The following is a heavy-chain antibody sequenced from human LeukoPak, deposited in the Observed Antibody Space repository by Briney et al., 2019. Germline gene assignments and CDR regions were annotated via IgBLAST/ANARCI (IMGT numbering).Heavy chain of an antibody. Sequence: QTGGSLRLSCAASGFTFSDYAMTWVRQAPGKGLEWVSAISTSGDNTYYADSVRGRFTISRDNSKNTLYLQMNSLRADDTAVYYCARKVYHRFDCWGQGTLVTVSS. CDR1: GFTFSDYA. CDR3: ARKVYHRFDC. V-gene: IGHV3-23*01. J-gene: IGHJ4*02. CDR2: ISTSGDNT. D-gene: IGHD2-2*01.